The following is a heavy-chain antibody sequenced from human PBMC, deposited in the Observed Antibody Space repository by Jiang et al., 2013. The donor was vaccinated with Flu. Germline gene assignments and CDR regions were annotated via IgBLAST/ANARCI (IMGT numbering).Heavy chain of an antibody. V-gene: IGHV4-31*03. J-gene: IGHJ4*02. CDR2: IYYSGST. CDR3: ARVGSPTHLSPSYFDY. Sequence: SLTCTVSGGSISSGGYYWSWIRQHPGKGLEWIGYIYYSGSTYYNPSLKSRVTISVDTSKNQFSLKLSSVTAADTAVYYCARVGSPTHLSPSYFDYWGQGTLVTVSS. CDR1: GGSISSGGYY. D-gene: IGHD3-16*01.